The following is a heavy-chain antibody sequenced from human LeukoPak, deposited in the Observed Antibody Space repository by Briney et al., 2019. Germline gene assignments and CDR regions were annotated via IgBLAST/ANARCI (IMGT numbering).Heavy chain of an antibody. CDR1: GGSISSYYW. J-gene: IGHJ4*02. Sequence: TLSLTCTVSGGSISSYYWSWIRQPPGKALEWLALIYWNDDKRYSPSLKSRLTITKDTSKNQVVLTMTNMDPVDTATYYCAHSSGWYWGASAYYFDYWGQGTLVTVSS. CDR2: IYWNDDK. D-gene: IGHD6-19*01. V-gene: IGHV2-5*01. CDR3: AHSSGWYWGASAYYFDY.